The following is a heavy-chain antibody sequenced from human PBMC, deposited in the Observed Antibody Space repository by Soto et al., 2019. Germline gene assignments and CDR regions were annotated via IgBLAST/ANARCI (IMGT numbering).Heavy chain of an antibody. CDR1: GYTFTSYA. J-gene: IGHJ4*02. CDR3: ASSFPVQVAIMY. CDR2: INAGNGNT. D-gene: IGHD1-1*01. V-gene: IGHV1-3*01. Sequence: ASVKVSCKASGYTFTSYAMHWVRQAPGQRLEWMGWINAGNGNTKYSQKFKGRITITRDTSASTVYMELISLISEDTAVYYCASSFPVQVAIMYWGRGTLVIVS.